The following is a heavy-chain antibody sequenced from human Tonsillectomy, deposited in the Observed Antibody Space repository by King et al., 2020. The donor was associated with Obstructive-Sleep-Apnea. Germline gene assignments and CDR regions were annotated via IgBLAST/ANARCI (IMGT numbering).Heavy chain of an antibody. J-gene: IGHJ3*01. Sequence: QLVQSGGGLVQPGGSLRLSCAASGFNFNDHYMDWVRQAPGKGLEWVGRTRNRVNDYTTDYAASVKGRFTISRAASKNSLYLQMDSLKTEDTAVYFCASTTVTTGAFDFWGQGTMVTVSS. V-gene: IGHV3-72*01. CDR2: TRNRVNDYTT. CDR3: ASTTVTTGAFDF. CDR1: GFNFNDHY. D-gene: IGHD4-17*01.